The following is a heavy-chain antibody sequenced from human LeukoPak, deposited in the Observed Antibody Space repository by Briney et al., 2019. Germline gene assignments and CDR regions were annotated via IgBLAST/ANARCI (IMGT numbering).Heavy chain of an antibody. V-gene: IGHV3-23*01. CDR3: AKDPVSSRLRDIVVVPAAIGIWDY. CDR2: ISGSGGST. Sequence: GGSLRLSCAASGFTFSSYAMSWVRQAPGEGLEWVSAISGSGGSTYYADSVKGRFTISRDNSKNTLYLQMNSLRAEDTAAYYCAKDPVSSRLRDIVVVPAAIGIWDYWGQGTLVTVYS. J-gene: IGHJ4*02. CDR1: GFTFSSYA. D-gene: IGHD2-2*02.